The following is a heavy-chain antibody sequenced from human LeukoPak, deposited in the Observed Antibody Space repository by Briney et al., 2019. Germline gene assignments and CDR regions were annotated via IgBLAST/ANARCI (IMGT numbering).Heavy chain of an antibody. CDR3: AKSLVVAGTSFGY. CDR1: GGSFSGYY. D-gene: IGHD6-19*01. CDR2: INHSGST. V-gene: IGHV4-34*01. Sequence: SETLSLTCAVYGGSFSGYYRSWIRQPPGKGLEWIGEINHSGSTNYNPSLKSRVTISVDTSKIHFSLKLNSVTAADTAVYYCAKSLVVAGTSFGYWGQGTLVTVSS. J-gene: IGHJ4*02.